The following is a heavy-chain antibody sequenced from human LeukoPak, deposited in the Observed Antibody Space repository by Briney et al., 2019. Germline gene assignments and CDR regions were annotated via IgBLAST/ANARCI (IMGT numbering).Heavy chain of an antibody. CDR1: GHSISSNYY. CDR3: TRGTYYDFWSGYYSDY. J-gene: IGHJ4*02. Sequence: SETLSHTCSLSGHSISSNYYWGWIRQPPGKGLEWIGSISHSGSTYYNPSLKSRLTMSVDTSKNQLSLKLRSVIAADTAIYYCTRGTYYDFWSGYYSDYWGQGTLVAVSS. D-gene: IGHD3-3*01. V-gene: IGHV4-38-2*02. CDR2: ISHSGST.